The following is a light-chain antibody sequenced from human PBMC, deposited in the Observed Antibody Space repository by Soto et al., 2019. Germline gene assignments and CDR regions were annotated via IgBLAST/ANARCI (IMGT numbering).Light chain of an antibody. CDR2: GAS. CDR3: QQYGGSPRT. J-gene: IGKJ1*01. CDR1: QSVSSNS. V-gene: IGKV3-20*01. Sequence: EIVLTQSPGTLSLSPGDRVTLSCRASQSVSSNSLAWYQHKPGLAPRLRIYGASIRATGVPDRFRGSGSGTGFTLTINRLEPEDFAVYYCQQYGGSPRTFGRGTKVDLK.